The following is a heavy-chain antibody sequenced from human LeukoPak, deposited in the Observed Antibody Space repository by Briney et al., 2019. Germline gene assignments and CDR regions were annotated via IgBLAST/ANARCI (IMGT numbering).Heavy chain of an antibody. CDR2: ISGSGSNT. CDR3: ASSPQFDSWRGLFEY. CDR1: GFTSSSHA. D-gene: IGHD3-3*01. V-gene: IGHV3-23*01. Sequence: GGSLRLSCAASGFTSSSHAMSWFRQTPGKGLEWVSGISGSGSNTDYADSVKGRLTISRDNSKNTLYLQIKSLRAEDTAVFYCASSPQFDSWRGLFEYWGPGPLGTVSS. J-gene: IGHJ1*01.